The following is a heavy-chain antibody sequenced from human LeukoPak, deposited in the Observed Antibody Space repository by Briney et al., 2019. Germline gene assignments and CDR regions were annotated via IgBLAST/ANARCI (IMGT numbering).Heavy chain of an antibody. CDR3: ARDAYYDALTGYYYDVFDI. Sequence: SVKVSCKASGYTFINYGISWVRQAPGQGLECMGLISAYNGDTNYAQKFQGGVTMTTDTSTTTAYMELRSLRSDDTAVYYCARDAYYDALTGYYYDVFDIWGQGTMVTVSS. J-gene: IGHJ3*02. CDR2: ISAYNGDT. V-gene: IGHV1-18*04. D-gene: IGHD3-9*01. CDR1: GYTFINYG.